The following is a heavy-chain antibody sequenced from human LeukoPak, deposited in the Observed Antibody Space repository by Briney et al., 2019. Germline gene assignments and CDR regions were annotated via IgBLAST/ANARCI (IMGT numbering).Heavy chain of an antibody. V-gene: IGHV3-7*01. J-gene: IGHJ4*02. D-gene: IGHD6-25*01. CDR3: ARALREAASFDY. CDR1: GFTFSSYW. Sequence: GGSLRLSCAASGFTFSSYWMNWVRQAPGKGLEWVANIKQGGSEKYYVDSVKGRFTISRDNAKNSLYLQMNSLRAEDTAVYYCARALREAASFDYWGQGTLVTVSA. CDR2: IKQGGSEK.